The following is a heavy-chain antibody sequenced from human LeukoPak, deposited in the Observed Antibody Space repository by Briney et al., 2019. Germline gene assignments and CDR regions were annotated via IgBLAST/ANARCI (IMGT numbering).Heavy chain of an antibody. CDR1: GFTFSSYA. V-gene: IGHV3-23*01. CDR2: ISGSGGST. D-gene: IGHD3-22*01. Sequence: GGSLRLSCAASGFTFSSYAMSWVRQAPGKGLEWVSAISGSGGSTYYADSVKGRFTISRDNSKNTLYLQMNSLRAEDTAVYYCAKSYDSSGYYPAYYYYYMDVWGKGTTVTVSS. J-gene: IGHJ6*03. CDR3: AKSYDSSGYYPAYYYYYMDV.